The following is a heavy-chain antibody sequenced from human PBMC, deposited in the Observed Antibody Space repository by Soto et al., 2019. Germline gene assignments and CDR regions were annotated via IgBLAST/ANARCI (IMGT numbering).Heavy chain of an antibody. CDR3: ARSGGYYYYYYGMDV. CDR1: GFTCSSYE. V-gene: IGHV3-48*03. J-gene: IGHJ6*02. Sequence: GSLRLSCAASGFTCSSYEMNWVRQAPGKGLEWVSYISSSGSTIYYADSVKGRFTISRDNAKNSLYLQMNSLRAEDTAVYYCARSGGYYYYYYGMDVWGQGTTVTVSS. CDR2: ISSSGSTI. D-gene: IGHD3-16*01.